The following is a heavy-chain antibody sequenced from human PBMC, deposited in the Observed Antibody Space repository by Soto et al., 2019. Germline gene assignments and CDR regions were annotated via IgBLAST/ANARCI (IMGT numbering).Heavy chain of an antibody. CDR2: ISSSGSKI. CDR3: ARGVDGYSSRWTPAPYGMEV. D-gene: IGHD6-13*01. Sequence: GSLRLSCASSVCTFSSYEMNRVRHSPGKGLEWVSYISSSGSKIYYTDSVRGRFTISRDNAKNSLYLQMNSLRAEDTAVYYCARGVDGYSSRWTPAPYGMEVWGQGTTVIVSS. V-gene: IGHV3-48*03. J-gene: IGHJ6*01. CDR1: VCTFSSYE.